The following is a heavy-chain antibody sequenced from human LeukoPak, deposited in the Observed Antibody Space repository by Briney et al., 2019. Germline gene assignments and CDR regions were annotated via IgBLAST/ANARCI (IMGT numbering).Heavy chain of an antibody. J-gene: IGHJ6*02. Sequence: GSLRLSCAASGFTFSDYYMTWIRQPPGKGLEWIGEINHSGSTNYNPSLKSRVTISVDTSKNQFSLKLSSVTAADTAVYYCARGRPYYYYGMDVWGQGTTVTVSS. CDR1: GFTFSDYY. V-gene: IGHV4-34*01. CDR2: INHSGST. CDR3: ARGRPYYYYGMDV.